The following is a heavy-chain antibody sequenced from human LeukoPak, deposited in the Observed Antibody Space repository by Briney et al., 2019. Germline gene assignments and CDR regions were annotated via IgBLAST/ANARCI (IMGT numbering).Heavy chain of an antibody. Sequence: PGGSLRLSCAASGFIFSIYAMSWVRQAPGKGLEWVSSVTNSGGSTYYADSAKGRFAISRDNSKNTLYLQMNTLRADDTAVYYCVQETGHNWGYLDYWGQGTLVTVSS. J-gene: IGHJ4*02. CDR2: VTNSGGST. V-gene: IGHV3-23*01. CDR1: GFIFSIYA. D-gene: IGHD1-1*01. CDR3: VQETGHNWGYLDY.